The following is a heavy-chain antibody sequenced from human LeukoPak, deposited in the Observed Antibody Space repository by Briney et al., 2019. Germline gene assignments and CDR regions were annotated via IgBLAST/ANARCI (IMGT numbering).Heavy chain of an antibody. J-gene: IGHJ4*02. CDR3: ARLRYDSSGYRSSSYYFEY. D-gene: IGHD3-22*01. CDR2: IYHSGST. CDR1: GGSISTNMW. Sequence: SGTLSLTCTVSGGSISTNMWWSWVRQTPGKGLEWIGEIYHSGSTNYNPSLKSRVTISLDKSKNQFSLKLSSVTAADTAVYYCARLRYDSSGYRSSSYYFEYWGQGTLVTVSS. V-gene: IGHV4-4*02.